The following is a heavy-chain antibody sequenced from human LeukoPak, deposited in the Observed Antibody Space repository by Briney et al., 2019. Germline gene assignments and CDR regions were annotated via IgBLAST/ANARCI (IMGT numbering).Heavy chain of an antibody. CDR3: ARVPVGYQGYSSAWYTDY. CDR1: GFTSSSYT. J-gene: IGHJ4*02. CDR2: IISSSSRI. V-gene: IGHV3-21*01. D-gene: IGHD6-19*01. Sequence: GGSLRLSCAASGFTSSSYTMMWVRQAPGKGLEYVSSIISSSSRIFYADSVRGRFTISRDNAKNSLYLQMNSLRAEDTAVYYCARVPVGYQGYSSAWYTDYWGQGTLVSVSS.